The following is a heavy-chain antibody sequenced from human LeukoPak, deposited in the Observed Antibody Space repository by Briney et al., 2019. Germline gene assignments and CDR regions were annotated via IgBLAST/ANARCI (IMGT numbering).Heavy chain of an antibody. CDR3: ASLSGYGDYVDY. D-gene: IGHD4-17*01. V-gene: IGHV4-59*01. J-gene: IGHJ4*02. Sequence: SETLSLTCTVSGGSISSYYWSWIRQPPGKGLEWIGYIYYSGSTNYNPSLKSRVTISVDTSKNQFSQKLSSVTAADTAVYYCASLSGYGDYVDYWGQGTLVTVSS. CDR2: IYYSGST. CDR1: GGSISSYY.